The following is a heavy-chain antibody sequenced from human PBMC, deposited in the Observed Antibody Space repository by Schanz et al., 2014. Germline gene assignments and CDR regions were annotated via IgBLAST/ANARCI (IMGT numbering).Heavy chain of an antibody. J-gene: IGHJ3*02. CDR1: GYTFSDYG. CDR3: ARGTMPGTFDI. V-gene: IGHV1-69*04. Sequence: QVQLVQSGDEVKKPGASVKVSCKTSGYTFSDYGITWVRQAPGQGLEWMGRIIPILGIANYAQKFQGRVTITRDTSASTAYMELRSLRSDDTAVYYCARGTMPGTFDIWGQGTMVTVSS. CDR2: IIPILGIA. D-gene: IGHD2-2*01.